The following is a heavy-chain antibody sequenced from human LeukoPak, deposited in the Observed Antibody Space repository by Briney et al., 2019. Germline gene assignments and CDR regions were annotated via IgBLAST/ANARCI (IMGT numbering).Heavy chain of an antibody. CDR3: ARQHRVTTSSYYGMDV. CDR1: GGSISSYY. D-gene: IGHD5-12*01. J-gene: IGHJ6*02. Sequence: NPSETLSLTCTVSGGSISSYYWSWIRQPPGKGLEWIGYIYDSGSASYNPSLKSRVTISVDTSKNQFSLKVKSVTAADTAVYYCARQHRVTTSSYYGMDVWGQGTTVTVSS. V-gene: IGHV4-59*08. CDR2: IYDSGSA.